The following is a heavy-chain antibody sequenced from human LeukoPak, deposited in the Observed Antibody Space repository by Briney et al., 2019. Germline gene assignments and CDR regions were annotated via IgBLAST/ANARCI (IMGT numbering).Heavy chain of an antibody. CDR1: GFTVGTYW. D-gene: IGHD6-13*01. V-gene: IGHV3-7*01. CDR3: ARDWDDSSLLDY. Sequence: GGSLRLSCAASGFTVGTYWMSWVRQAPGKGLEWVANIKQDGSEKYYVDPVKGRFTISRDNAKNSLYLQMNSLRAEDTAVYYCARDWDDSSLLDYWGQGTLVTVSS. J-gene: IGHJ4*02. CDR2: IKQDGSEK.